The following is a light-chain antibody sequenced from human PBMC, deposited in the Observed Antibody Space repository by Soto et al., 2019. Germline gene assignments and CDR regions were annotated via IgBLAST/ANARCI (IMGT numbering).Light chain of an antibody. CDR2: SAS. V-gene: IGKV1-6*01. CDR1: QAIRND. CDR3: LQAYNYPWT. J-gene: IGKJ1*01. Sequence: AIQMTQSPSSLSASVGDRVTITCRASQAIRNDLGWYQQKPGKAPKLLIYSASSLQTGVPSRFSGSGSGTDFTLSISSLQPEDFATYYCLQAYNYPWTFDQGTKVEIK.